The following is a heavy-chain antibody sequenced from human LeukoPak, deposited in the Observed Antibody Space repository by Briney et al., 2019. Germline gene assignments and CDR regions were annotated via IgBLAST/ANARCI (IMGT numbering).Heavy chain of an antibody. D-gene: IGHD3-10*01. J-gene: IGHJ3*02. CDR3: ARDVFTRITMVRGVRDAFDI. V-gene: IGHV4-61*01. CDR1: GGSISSSSYY. CDR2: IYYSGST. Sequence: SETLSLTCTVSGGSISSSSYYWNWIRQPPGKGLEWIGYIYYSGSTNYNPSLKSRVTISVDTSKNQFSLKLSSVTAADTAVYYCARDVFTRITMVRGVRDAFDIWGQGTMVTVSS.